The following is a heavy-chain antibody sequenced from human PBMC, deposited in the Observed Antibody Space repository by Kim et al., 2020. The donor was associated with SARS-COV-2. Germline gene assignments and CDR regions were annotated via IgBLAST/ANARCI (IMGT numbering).Heavy chain of an antibody. CDR3: ARRPAIRNWFDP. V-gene: IGHV1-8*01. Sequence: GYALKFQGRVTMTRNTSISTAYMELSSLRSEDTAVYYCARRPAIRNWFDPWGQGTLVTVSS. J-gene: IGHJ5*02.